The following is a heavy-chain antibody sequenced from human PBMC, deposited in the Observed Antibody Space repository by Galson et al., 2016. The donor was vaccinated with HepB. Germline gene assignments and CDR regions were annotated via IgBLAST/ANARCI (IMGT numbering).Heavy chain of an antibody. V-gene: IGHV3-48*04. J-gene: IGHJ5*02. CDR2: ISSSSSTI. CDR1: GYTFSSYS. CDR3: ARDEDYGDYDDGFDP. D-gene: IGHD4-17*01. Sequence: SLRLSCAASGYTFSSYSMNWVRQAPGKGLEWVSYISSSSSTIYYADSVKGRFTISRDNAKNSLYLQMNSLRAEDTAVYYCARDEDYGDYDDGFDPWGQGTLVTVSS.